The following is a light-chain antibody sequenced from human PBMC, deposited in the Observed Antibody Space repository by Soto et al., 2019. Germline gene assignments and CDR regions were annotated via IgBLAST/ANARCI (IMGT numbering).Light chain of an antibody. V-gene: IGLV2-23*01. J-gene: IGLJ1*01. CDR1: SSDVGSYNL. Sequence: QSALTQPASVSGSPGQSITISCTGTSSDVGSYNLVSWYQQHPGKAPKLMIYEGSKRPSGVSNRFSGSKSGNTASLTISGLQAEDEADYYFCSYAGSSNYVFGTGTKLTVL. CDR2: EGS. CDR3: CSYAGSSNYV.